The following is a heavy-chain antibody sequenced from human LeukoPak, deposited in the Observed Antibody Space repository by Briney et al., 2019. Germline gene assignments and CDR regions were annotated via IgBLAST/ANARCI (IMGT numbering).Heavy chain of an antibody. D-gene: IGHD3-22*01. J-gene: IGHJ4*02. Sequence: PSETLSLTCSVSGGSISGTSYYWGWIRQPPGKGLEWIGSIYYSGSTYYNPSLKSRVTISVDTSKNQFSLKLSSVTAADTAVYYCARHVGYYYDSSGYYYPPEYYFDYWGQGTLVTVSS. CDR1: GGSISGTSYY. V-gene: IGHV4-39*01. CDR2: IYYSGST. CDR3: ARHVGYYYDSSGYYYPPEYYFDY.